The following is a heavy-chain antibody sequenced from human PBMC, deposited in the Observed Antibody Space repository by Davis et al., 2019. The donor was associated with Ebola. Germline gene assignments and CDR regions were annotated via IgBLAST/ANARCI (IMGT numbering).Heavy chain of an antibody. D-gene: IGHD4-17*01. J-gene: IGHJ4*02. CDR3: ARPITTTVTTVDY. CDR1: GFTFSNAW. V-gene: IGHV3-21*01. CDR2: ISSRGDYK. Sequence: GGSLRLSCAASGFTFSNAWLNWVRQAPGKGLQWVSLISSRGDYKDYADSVRGRFTISRDNAKNSLYLQMNSLSPEDTAVYYCARPITTTVTTVDYWGQGTLVTVSS.